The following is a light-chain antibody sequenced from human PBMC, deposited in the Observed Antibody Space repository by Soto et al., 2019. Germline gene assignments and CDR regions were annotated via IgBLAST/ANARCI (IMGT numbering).Light chain of an antibody. CDR1: SRDVGGYNY. Sequence: QSVLTQPASVSGSPGQSITISYTGTSRDVGGYNYVSWYQHHPGKAPKLMIFDVSNRPSGVSNRFSGSKSGNTASLTISGLQPEDEADSYCSSYTTSNTRQIVFGTGTKVTVL. J-gene: IGLJ1*01. CDR3: SSYTTSNTRQIV. CDR2: DVS. V-gene: IGLV2-14*03.